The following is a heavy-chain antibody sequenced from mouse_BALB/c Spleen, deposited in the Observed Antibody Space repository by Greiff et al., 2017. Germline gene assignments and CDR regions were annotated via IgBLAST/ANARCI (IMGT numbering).Heavy chain of an antibody. D-gene: IGHD2-4*01. CDR1: GYTFSSYW. V-gene: IGHV1-9*01. CDR3: AREGLRRGAMDY. CDR2: ILPGSGST. J-gene: IGHJ4*01. Sequence: QVQLKQSGAELMKPGASVKISCKATGYTFSSYWIEWVKQRPGHGLEWIGEILPGSGSTNYNEKFKGKATFTADTSSNTAYMQLSSLTSEDSAVYYCAREGLRRGAMDYWGQGTSVTVSS.